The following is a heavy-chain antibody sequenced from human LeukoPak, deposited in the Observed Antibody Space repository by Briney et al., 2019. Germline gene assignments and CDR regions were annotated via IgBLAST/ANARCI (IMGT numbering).Heavy chain of an antibody. CDR2: IRTKDFGGTT. V-gene: IGHV3-49*04. CDR1: GFTFGDYS. D-gene: IGHD3-10*01. J-gene: IGHJ4*02. CDR3: SRDGLDYYGSGSYRGFDY. Sequence: GGSLRLSCTASGFTFGDYSMSWVRQAPGKGLEYIGFIRTKDFGGTTEYAASVKGRFTISRDDSKSIAYLQIHSLKSEDTAVYFCSRDGLDYYGSGSYRGFDYWGQGTLVTVSS.